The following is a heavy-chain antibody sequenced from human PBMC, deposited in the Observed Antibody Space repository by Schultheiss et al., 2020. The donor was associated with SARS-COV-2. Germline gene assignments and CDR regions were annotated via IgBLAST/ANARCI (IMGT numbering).Heavy chain of an antibody. D-gene: IGHD2-8*02. V-gene: IGHV1-2*02. Sequence: ASVKVSCKASGYTFTGYYMHWVRQAPGQGLEWMGWINPNSGGTNYAQKFQGRVTMTRDTSISTAYMELSRLRSDDTAVYYCATELGYCTGGVCPFDYWGQGTLVTVSS. J-gene: IGHJ4*02. CDR2: INPNSGGT. CDR3: ATELGYCTGGVCPFDY. CDR1: GYTFTGYY.